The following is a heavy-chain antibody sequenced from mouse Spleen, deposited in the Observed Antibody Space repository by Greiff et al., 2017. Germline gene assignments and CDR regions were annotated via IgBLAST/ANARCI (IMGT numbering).Heavy chain of an antibody. D-gene: IGHD1-1*02. V-gene: IGHV1-69*01. CDR3: ARVGWLRYFDY. Sequence: VQLQQSGAELVMPGASVKLSCKASGYTFTSYWMHWVKQRPGQGLEWIGEIDPSDSYTNYNQKFKGKATLTVDKSSSTAYMQLSSLTSEDSAVYYCARVGWLRYFDYWGQGTTLTVSS. CDR1: GYTFTSYW. CDR2: IDPSDSYT. J-gene: IGHJ2*01.